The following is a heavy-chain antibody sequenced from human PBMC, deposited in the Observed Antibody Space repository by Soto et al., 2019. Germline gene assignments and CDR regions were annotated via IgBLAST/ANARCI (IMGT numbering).Heavy chain of an antibody. D-gene: IGHD5-12*01. V-gene: IGHV3-30-3*01. CDR1: GFTFSNYG. CDR2: ISYDGTNE. J-gene: IGHJ6*02. Sequence: PGGSLRLSCAASGFTFSNYGMHWVRQAPGKGLEWVAAISYDGTNENYAGSVKGRFTISRDSFKPTLSLQMNSLRVEDTAVYYCARVARGGYDGSGMAVWGQGTTVNVSS. CDR3: ARVARGGYDGSGMAV.